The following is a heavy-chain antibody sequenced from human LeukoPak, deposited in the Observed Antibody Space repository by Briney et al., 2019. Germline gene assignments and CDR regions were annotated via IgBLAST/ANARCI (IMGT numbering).Heavy chain of an antibody. V-gene: IGHV1-18*01. CDR3: ARMILRHGDVLTVPPRGFDY. J-gene: IGHJ4*02. CDR1: GYTFTTYG. Sequence: ASVTVSCKASGYTFTTYGISWVRQAPGPGLEWLGRISVYNGNTNYAHKIQGRVTITTNKSTSTAYMELSGLGTDDTAVYYCARMILRHGDVLTVPPRGFDYWGQGTLVTVSS. D-gene: IGHD3-9*01. CDR2: ISVYNGNT.